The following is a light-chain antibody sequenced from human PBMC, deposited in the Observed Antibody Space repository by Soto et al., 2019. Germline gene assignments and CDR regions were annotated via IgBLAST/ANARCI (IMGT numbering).Light chain of an antibody. CDR2: AAS. J-gene: IGKJ3*01. CDR3: QKYNSGPL. Sequence: DIQMTQSPSSLSASVGDRVTITCRASQGISNYIAWYQQKPGKAPKLLISAASTLQSGVPSRFSGSGSGTDFTLTISSLQPEYVATYSCQKYNSGPLLGPGTKVDIK. V-gene: IGKV1-27*01. CDR1: QGISNY.